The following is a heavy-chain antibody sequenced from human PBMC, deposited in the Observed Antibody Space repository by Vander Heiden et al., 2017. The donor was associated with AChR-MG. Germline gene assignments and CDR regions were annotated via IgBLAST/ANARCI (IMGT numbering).Heavy chain of an antibody. CDR2: IYSGGST. V-gene: IGHV3-66*01. Sequence: EVQLVESGGGWVKPGGSLSLSCAASGFTVSSNYMGWVRQAPGKGLEWVSVIYSGGSTYYADSVKGRFTISRDNSKNTLYLQMNSLRAEDTAVYYCARGHAGIAAAGFNRYNWFDPWGQGTLVTVSS. CDR1: GFTVSSNY. D-gene: IGHD6-13*01. CDR3: ARGHAGIAAAGFNRYNWFDP. J-gene: IGHJ5*02.